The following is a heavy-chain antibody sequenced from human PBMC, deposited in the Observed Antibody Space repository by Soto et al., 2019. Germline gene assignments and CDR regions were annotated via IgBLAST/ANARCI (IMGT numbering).Heavy chain of an antibody. D-gene: IGHD6-13*01. J-gene: IGHJ4*02. Sequence: WASVKVSCKASGYTFTSYYMHWVRQAPGQGLEWMGIINPSGGSTSYAQKFQGRVTMTRDTSTSTVYMELSSLRSEDTAVYYCAKSSSWYDGGSRYFDYWGQGTLVTVSS. CDR1: GYTFTSYY. CDR3: AKSSSWYDGGSRYFDY. CDR2: INPSGGST. V-gene: IGHV1-46*01.